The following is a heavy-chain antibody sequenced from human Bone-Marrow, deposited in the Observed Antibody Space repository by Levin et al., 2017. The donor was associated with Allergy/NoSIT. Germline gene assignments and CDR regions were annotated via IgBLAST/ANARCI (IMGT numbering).Heavy chain of an antibody. V-gene: IGHV4-61*01. CDR2: IDHSGGT. CDR1: GGSVSRGPYF. J-gene: IGHJ4*02. D-gene: IGHD4-17*01. Sequence: PSETLSLTCTVSGGSVSRGPYFWTWIRQAPGKGLEWIGNIDHSGGTNYNPSLKSRLTMSLDTSKSQFSLHLSSVTAADTAVYYCARDFPRLRRGRDYWGQGTLVTVSS. CDR3: ARDFPRLRRGRDY.